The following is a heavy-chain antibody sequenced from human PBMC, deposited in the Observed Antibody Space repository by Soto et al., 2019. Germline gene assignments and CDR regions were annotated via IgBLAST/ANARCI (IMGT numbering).Heavy chain of an antibody. D-gene: IGHD3-22*01. CDR2: ISASSRTL. V-gene: IGHV3-48*01. CDR3: ARSYYDSSASYASYGMDV. J-gene: IGHJ6*02. CDR1: GFTFSSYS. Sequence: GGSLRLSCGASGFTFSSYSMNWARQAPGKGLEWISHISASSRTLFYADSVKGRFTISRDNAKNSLYLQMNSLRAEDTAVYYCARSYYDSSASYASYGMDVWGQRTTVTVSS.